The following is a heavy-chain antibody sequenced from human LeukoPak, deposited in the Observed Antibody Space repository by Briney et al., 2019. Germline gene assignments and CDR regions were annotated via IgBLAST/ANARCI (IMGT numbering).Heavy chain of an antibody. CDR3: VKSWNYGDQYYYYGMDV. D-gene: IGHD1-7*01. V-gene: IGHV3-9*01. CDR1: GFTFDDYA. J-gene: IGHJ6*02. Sequence: GGSLRLSCAASGFTFDDYAMHWVRQAPGKGLEWVSGISWNSGSIGYADSVKGRFTISRDNAKNSLYLQMNSLRAEDTALYYCVKSWNYGDQYYYYGMDVWGQGTTVTVSS. CDR2: ISWNSGSI.